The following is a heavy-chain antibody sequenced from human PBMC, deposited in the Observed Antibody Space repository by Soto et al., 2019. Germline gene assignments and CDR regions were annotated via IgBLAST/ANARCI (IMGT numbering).Heavy chain of an antibody. V-gene: IGHV3-74*01. CDR2: IKSDGSGT. CDR3: ARGDGDYKDGNGYLGQH. Sequence: EVQLVESGGGLVQPGGSLRLSCAASGFTFSSYWMHWVRQAPGKGLVWVSRIKSDGSGTYYADSVKGRLTISRDNAKNTLYLQMNSLRAEDTAVYYCARGDGDYKDGNGYLGQHWGQGALVTVSS. CDR1: GFTFSSYW. D-gene: IGHD5-18*01. J-gene: IGHJ1*01.